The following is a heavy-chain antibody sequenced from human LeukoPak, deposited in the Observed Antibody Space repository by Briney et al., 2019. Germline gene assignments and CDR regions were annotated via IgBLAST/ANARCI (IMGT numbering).Heavy chain of an antibody. Sequence: RTGGSLRLSCAASGFTFSSYSMNWVRQAPGKGLEWVSSISSSSSYIYYADSVKGRFTISRDNAKNSLYLQMNSLRAEDTAVYYCARDVAPPSIYCGGDCLSPLDYWGQGTLVTVSS. CDR1: GFTFSSYS. V-gene: IGHV3-21*01. J-gene: IGHJ4*02. CDR2: ISSSSSYI. D-gene: IGHD2-21*02. CDR3: ARDVAPPSIYCGGDCLSPLDY.